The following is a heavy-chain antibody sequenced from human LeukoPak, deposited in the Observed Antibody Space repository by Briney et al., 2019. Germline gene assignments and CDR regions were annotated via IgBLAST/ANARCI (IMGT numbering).Heavy chain of an antibody. D-gene: IGHD3-16*01. J-gene: IGHJ4*02. V-gene: IGHV4-34*01. Sequence: SETLSLTCGVDGQSFSYYDWSWIRQPPGKVLELTGETSHSGTTNYNPSLKGRVSISIDTSTSQFSLTVSSVTAADTAVYYCARSSPHSDDVWGHHRYDFWGQGTLVTV. CDR1: GQSFSYYD. CDR3: ARSSPHSDDVWGHHRYDF. CDR2: TSHSGTT.